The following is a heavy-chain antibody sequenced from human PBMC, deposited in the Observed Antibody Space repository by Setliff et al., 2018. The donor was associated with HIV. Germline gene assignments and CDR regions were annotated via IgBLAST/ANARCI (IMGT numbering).Heavy chain of an antibody. CDR2: MHTSGRT. J-gene: IGHJ4*02. CDR3: TRRFEKWLAFDY. D-gene: IGHD6-19*01. V-gene: IGHV4-61*02. CDR1: GDYITSGDYN. Sequence: SETLSLTCTVTGDYITSGDYNWSWVRQPAGKGLEWIGRMHTSGRTWYNPSLKSRVTISLDTSKNQFSLKLTSVTAADTAVYYCTRRFEKWLAFDYWGQGTLVTVSS.